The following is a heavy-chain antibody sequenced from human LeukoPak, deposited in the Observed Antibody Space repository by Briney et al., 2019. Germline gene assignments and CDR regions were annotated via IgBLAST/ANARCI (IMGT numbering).Heavy chain of an antibody. D-gene: IGHD6-19*01. CDR1: GGSISSQY. Sequence: PSETLSLTCTVSGGSISSQYWSWIRQPPGKGLEWIGYIYYSATTNYNPSLESRVTISVDTSKNQFSLKMNSVTAADTAIYYCARVQWLPLDVFNCWGQGTMVTVSS. V-gene: IGHV4-59*11. J-gene: IGHJ3*01. CDR3: ARVQWLPLDVFNC. CDR2: IYYSATT.